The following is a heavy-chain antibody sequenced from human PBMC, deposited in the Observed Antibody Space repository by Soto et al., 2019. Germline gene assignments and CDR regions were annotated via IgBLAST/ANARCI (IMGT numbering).Heavy chain of an antibody. J-gene: IGHJ5*02. D-gene: IGHD6-13*01. Sequence: LGESLKISCHGSGYSFTTHWIGWVRQMPGKGLEWMGIIYPGDSDIRYSPSFQGQVTVSVDKSINTAYLQWSSLKASDTAMYYCARSTGSSSWYEYNWFDPWGQGTLVTVSS. V-gene: IGHV5-51*01. CDR2: IYPGDSDI. CDR3: ARSTGSSSWYEYNWFDP. CDR1: GYSFTTHW.